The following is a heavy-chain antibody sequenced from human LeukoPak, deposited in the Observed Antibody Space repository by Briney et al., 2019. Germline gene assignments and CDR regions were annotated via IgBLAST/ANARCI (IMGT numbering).Heavy chain of an antibody. D-gene: IGHD4-23*01. CDR2: IKLDAPEK. CDR3: ARGLRWVDY. Sequence: SLRLSCAASGFTFSNHWMSWGRQAPGKGLEWVANIKLDAPEKYYVDSVKGRFTISRDNAKNSVYLQMNSLRVEDTAVYYCARGLRWVDYWGQGTLV. V-gene: IGHV3-7*01. CDR1: GFTFSNHW. J-gene: IGHJ4*02.